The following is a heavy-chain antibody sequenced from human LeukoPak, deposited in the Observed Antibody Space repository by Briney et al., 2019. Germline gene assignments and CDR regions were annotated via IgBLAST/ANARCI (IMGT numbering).Heavy chain of an antibody. V-gene: IGHV3-23*01. Sequence: GGSLRLSCAASGFTFSSYAMSWVRQAPGKGLEWVSAISGSGGSTYYVDSVKGRFTISRDNSKNTLYLQMNSLRAEDTAVYYCAKGLGDYIDYFNYWGQGALVTVSS. J-gene: IGHJ4*02. CDR3: AKGLGDYIDYFNY. D-gene: IGHD4-17*01. CDR2: ISGSGGST. CDR1: GFTFSSYA.